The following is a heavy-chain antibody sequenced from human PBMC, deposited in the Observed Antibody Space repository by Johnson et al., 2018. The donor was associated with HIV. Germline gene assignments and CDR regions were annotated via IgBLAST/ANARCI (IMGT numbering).Heavy chain of an antibody. CDR3: ARACRDGYTCDAFDI. CDR2: IYSGGST. J-gene: IGHJ3*02. CDR1: GFTVSSNY. Sequence: VQLMESGGGLIQPGGSLRLSCAASGFTVSSNYMSWVRQAPGKGLEWVSIIYSGGSTYYADSVKGRLTIYRDNSKNTLSLQMNSLSAEDTAVYYCARACRDGYTCDAFDIWGQGTMVTVSS. D-gene: IGHD5-24*01. V-gene: IGHV3-53*01.